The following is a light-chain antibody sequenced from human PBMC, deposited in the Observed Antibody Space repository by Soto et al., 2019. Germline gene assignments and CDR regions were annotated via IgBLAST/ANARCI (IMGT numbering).Light chain of an antibody. J-gene: IGLJ1*01. CDR2: EVT. Sequence: QSALTQPASVSGSPGQSITISCTGTSSDIGGYNDVSWYQQHPGKAPKLIIYEVTDRPSGVSNRFSGSKSGNTASLTISGLQAEDEAEYYCSSYTNINTRACVFGTGTKLTVL. CDR3: SSYTNINTRACV. CDR1: SSDIGGYND. V-gene: IGLV2-14*01.